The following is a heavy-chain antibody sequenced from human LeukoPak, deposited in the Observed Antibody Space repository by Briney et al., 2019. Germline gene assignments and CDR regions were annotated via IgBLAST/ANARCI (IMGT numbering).Heavy chain of an antibody. CDR2: IIPIFGTA. Sequence: SVKVSCKASGGTFSSYAISWGRQAPGQGLEWMGGIIPIFGTANYAQKFQGRVTITADESTSTAYMELSSLRSEDTAVYYCASTWYVYGDPNRPFDYWGQGTLATVSS. CDR1: GGTFSSYA. CDR3: ASTWYVYGDPNRPFDY. D-gene: IGHD4-17*01. V-gene: IGHV1-69*13. J-gene: IGHJ4*02.